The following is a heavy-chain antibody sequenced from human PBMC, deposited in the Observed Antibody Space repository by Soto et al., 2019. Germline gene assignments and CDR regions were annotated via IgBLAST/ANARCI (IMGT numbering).Heavy chain of an antibody. Sequence: ASVKVSCKASGYTFTSYHMHWVRQAPGQGLEWMGIINPSGGSTSYAQKFQGRVTMTRDTSTSTVYMELSSLRSEDTAVYYCARAAYCSGGSCADFDYWGQGTLVTVSS. CDR1: GYTFTSYH. J-gene: IGHJ4*02. D-gene: IGHD2-15*01. CDR2: INPSGGST. V-gene: IGHV1-46*01. CDR3: ARAAYCSGGSCADFDY.